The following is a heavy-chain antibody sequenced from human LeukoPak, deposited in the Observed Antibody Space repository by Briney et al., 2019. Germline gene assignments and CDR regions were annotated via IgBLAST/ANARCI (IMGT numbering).Heavy chain of an antibody. D-gene: IGHD6-19*01. Sequence: SETLSLTCTVSGGSISSYYWSWIRQPPGKGLEWIGEINHSGSTNYNPSLKSRVTISVDTSKNQFSLKLSSVTAADTAVYYCARVGRRSSGWYVLGYWGQGTLVTVSS. CDR2: INHSGST. CDR1: GGSISSYY. J-gene: IGHJ4*02. CDR3: ARVGRRSSGWYVLGY. V-gene: IGHV4-34*01.